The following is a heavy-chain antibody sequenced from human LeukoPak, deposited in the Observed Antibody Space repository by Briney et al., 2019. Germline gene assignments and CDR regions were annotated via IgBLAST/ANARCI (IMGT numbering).Heavy chain of an antibody. D-gene: IGHD3-10*01. CDR3: AKDRGPTGDFDY. CDR2: INSDGNST. V-gene: IGHV3-74*01. Sequence: PGGSLRLSCAASGFTFSTYWMHWVRQAPGKGLVWVSRINSDGNSTRYADSVKGRFTISRDNSKNTVYLQMNSLRGEDTAVYYCAKDRGPTGDFDYWGQGTLVTVSS. CDR1: GFTFSTYW. J-gene: IGHJ4*02.